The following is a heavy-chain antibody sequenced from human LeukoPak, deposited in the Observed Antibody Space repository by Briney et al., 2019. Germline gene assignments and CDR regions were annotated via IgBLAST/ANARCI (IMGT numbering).Heavy chain of an antibody. CDR1: GGSIRSYH. J-gene: IGHJ5*02. V-gene: IGHV4-59*01. Sequence: SETLSLTCTVSGGSIRSYHWSWIRQPPGKGLEWIGNIYYSGSTNYNPSLKSRVTISVDTSENQFSLKLSSVTAADTAVYYCARTEDSRDWFDPWGQGTLVTVSS. CDR2: IYYSGST. D-gene: IGHD3-22*01. CDR3: ARTEDSRDWFDP.